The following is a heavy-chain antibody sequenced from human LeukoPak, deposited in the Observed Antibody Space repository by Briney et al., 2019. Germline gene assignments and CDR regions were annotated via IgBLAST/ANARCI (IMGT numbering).Heavy chain of an antibody. CDR2: INPNSGGT. CDR1: GYTFTGYY. CDR3: ARDQESGEPTTLAFDI. Sequence: ASVKVSCKASGYTFTGYYMHWVRQAPGQGLEWMGWINPNSGGTNYAQKFQGWVTMTRDTSIITAYMELSRLRSDDTAVYYCARDQESGEPTTLAFDIWAKGKRFPVS. D-gene: IGHD7-27*01. V-gene: IGHV1-2*04. J-gene: IGHJ3*02.